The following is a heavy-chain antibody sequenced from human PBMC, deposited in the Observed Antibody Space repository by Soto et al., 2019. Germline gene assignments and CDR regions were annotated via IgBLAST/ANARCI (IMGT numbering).Heavy chain of an antibody. V-gene: IGHV3-15*01. Sequence: PGGSLRLSCAASGFTFSNAWMSWVRQAPGKGLEWVGRIKSKTDGGTTDYAAPVKGRFTISRDDSKNTLYLQMNSLKTEDTAVYYCTTDPAYSSSWHYYYGMDVWGQGTTVTVSS. CDR2: IKSKTDGGTT. J-gene: IGHJ6*02. CDR1: GFTFSNAW. D-gene: IGHD6-13*01. CDR3: TTDPAYSSSWHYYYGMDV.